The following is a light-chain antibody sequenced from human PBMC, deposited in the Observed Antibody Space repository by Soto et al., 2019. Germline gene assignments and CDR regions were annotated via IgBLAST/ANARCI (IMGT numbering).Light chain of an antibody. CDR3: QQYGGSPPKYS. CDR1: QSVSSTS. J-gene: IGKJ2*01. CDR2: DAS. Sequence: EIVLTQSPGPLSLSPGERAALSCRASQSVSSTSLAWYQQKPGQAPRLLIYDASSRATDIPDRFSGSGSGTDFTLTISRLEPEDFAVYYCQQYGGSPPKYSFGQGTKLEIK. V-gene: IGKV3-20*01.